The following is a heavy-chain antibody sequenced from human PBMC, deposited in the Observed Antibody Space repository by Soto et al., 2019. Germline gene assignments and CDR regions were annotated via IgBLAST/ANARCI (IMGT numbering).Heavy chain of an antibody. J-gene: IGHJ6*02. CDR3: ARGRGAAKVYYYGMDV. CDR1: GGTFSSYA. V-gene: IGHV1-69*13. D-gene: IGHD2-15*01. Sequence: SVKVSCKAFGGTFSSYAISWVRQAPGQGLEWMGGIIPIFGTANYAQKFQGRVTITADESTSTAYMELSSLRSEDTAVYYCARGRGAAKVYYYGMDVWGQGTTVTVSS. CDR2: IIPIFGTA.